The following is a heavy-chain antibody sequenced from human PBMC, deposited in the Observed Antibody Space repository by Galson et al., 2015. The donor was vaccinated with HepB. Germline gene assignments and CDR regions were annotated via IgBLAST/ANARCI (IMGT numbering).Heavy chain of an antibody. V-gene: IGHV3-48*03. CDR2: ISGGGETA. J-gene: IGHJ4*02. D-gene: IGHD4-23*01. CDR3: VRGRVSY. Sequence: SLRLSCAASGFSFSSYEMNWVRQAPGKGLEWVSYISGGGETAHYADSVRGGFTISTDNARNSLYLQMNSLRVEDTADYYCVRGRVSYWGQGTLVTVSS. CDR1: GFSFSSYE.